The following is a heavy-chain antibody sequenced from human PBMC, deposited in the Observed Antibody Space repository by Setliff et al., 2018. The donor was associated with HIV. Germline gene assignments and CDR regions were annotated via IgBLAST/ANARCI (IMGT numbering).Heavy chain of an antibody. D-gene: IGHD1-1*01. CDR1: GYILTSYG. CDR2: ISVYNGNT. J-gene: IGHJ6*03. Sequence: ASVKVSCKASGYILTSYGISWVRQAPGQGLEWMGWISVYNGNTNYAQKLQGRVTMTTDTSTSTAYMELRSLRSDDTAVYYCAKGERRVADISDLNYMGVWGKGTMVTVSS. CDR3: AKGERRVADISDLNYMGV. V-gene: IGHV1-18*01.